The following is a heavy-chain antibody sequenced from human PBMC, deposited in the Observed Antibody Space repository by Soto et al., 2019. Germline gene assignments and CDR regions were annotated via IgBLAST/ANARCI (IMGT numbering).Heavy chain of an antibody. CDR2: ISSSGSTI. D-gene: IGHD1-1*01. J-gene: IGHJ6*02. CDR1: GFTFSDYY. Sequence: QVQLVESGGGLVKPGGSLGLSCAASGFTFSDYYMRWIRQAPGKGLEWVSYISSSGSTIYYADSVKGRFTISRDNAKNSMYLQMNSLRAEDTAVYYCARDPAIDPTRELDSYYYYYYGMDVWGQGTTVTVSS. V-gene: IGHV3-11*01. CDR3: ARDPAIDPTRELDSYYYYYYGMDV.